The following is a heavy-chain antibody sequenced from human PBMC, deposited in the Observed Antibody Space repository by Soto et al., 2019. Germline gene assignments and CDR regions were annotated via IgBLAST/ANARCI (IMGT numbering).Heavy chain of an antibody. V-gene: IGHV3-7*01. CDR1: GFTFSSYW. Sequence: EVQLVESGGGLVQPGGSLRLSCAASGFTFSSYWMSWVRQAPGKGLEWVANIKQDGSEKYYVDSVKGRFTISRDNAKNSQYLQMNSLRAEDTAVYYCAREGLWFGELFPYFDYWGQGTLVTVSS. CDR3: AREGLWFGELFPYFDY. CDR2: IKQDGSEK. D-gene: IGHD3-10*01. J-gene: IGHJ4*02.